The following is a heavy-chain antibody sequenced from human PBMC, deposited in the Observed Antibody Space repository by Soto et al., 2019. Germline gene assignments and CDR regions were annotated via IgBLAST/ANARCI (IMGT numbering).Heavy chain of an antibody. CDR3: AKVGVLRYFDWPGGGLDY. J-gene: IGHJ4*02. V-gene: IGHV3-30*18. CDR1: GFTFSSYG. D-gene: IGHD3-9*01. CDR2: ISYDGSNK. Sequence: QVQLVESGGGVVQPGRSLRLSCAASGFTFSSYGMHWVRQAPGKGLEWVAVISYDGSNKYYADSVKGRFTISRDNSKNTLYLQMNSLRAEDTAVYYCAKVGVLRYFDWPGGGLDYWGQGTLVTVFS.